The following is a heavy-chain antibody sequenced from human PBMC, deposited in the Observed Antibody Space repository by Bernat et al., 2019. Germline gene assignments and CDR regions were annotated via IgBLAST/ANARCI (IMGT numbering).Heavy chain of an antibody. V-gene: IGHV4-39*01. CDR3: ARPIAAAGMTNWFDP. J-gene: IGHJ5*02. Sequence: QVQLQESGPGLVKPSQTLSLTCTVSGGSISSGGYYWGWIRQPPGKGLEWIGSIYYSGSTYYNPSLKSRVTISVDTSKNQFSLKLSSVTAADTAVYYCARPIAAAGMTNWFDPWGQGTLVTVSS. CDR1: GGSISSGGYY. D-gene: IGHD6-13*01. CDR2: IYYSGST.